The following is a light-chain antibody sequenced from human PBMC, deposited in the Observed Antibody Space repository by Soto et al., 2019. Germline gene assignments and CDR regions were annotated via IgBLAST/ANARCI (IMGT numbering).Light chain of an antibody. V-gene: IGLV2-14*03. J-gene: IGLJ2*01. CDR2: DAN. Sequence: QSVLTQPASVSGSPGQSITISCTGTRSDIGAYNFVSWYQQHPGGVPKLMLYDANVRPSGVSNRFSGSKSGNTASLTISGLQAEDEADYYCTSWTTSTTMIFGGGTKVTVL. CDR1: RSDIGAYNF. CDR3: TSWTTSTTMI.